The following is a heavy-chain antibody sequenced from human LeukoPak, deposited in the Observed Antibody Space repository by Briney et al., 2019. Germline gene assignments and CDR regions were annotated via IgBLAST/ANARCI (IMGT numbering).Heavy chain of an antibody. D-gene: IGHD6-13*01. Sequence: SETLSLTCTVSGGSISSSSYYWGWIRQSPAKGLEWIGEINHSGTTNYNPSLMSRVTISVDTSKNQFSLKLTSVTAADAAVYYCARKLGKGLRMVYFYYGMDVWGQGTTVTVSS. CDR2: INHSGTT. CDR1: GGSISSSSYY. CDR3: ARKLGKGLRMVYFYYGMDV. J-gene: IGHJ6*02. V-gene: IGHV4-39*07.